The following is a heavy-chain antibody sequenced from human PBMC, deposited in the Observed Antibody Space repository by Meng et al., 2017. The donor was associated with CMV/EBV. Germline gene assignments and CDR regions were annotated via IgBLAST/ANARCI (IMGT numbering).Heavy chain of an antibody. J-gene: IGHJ1*01. D-gene: IGHD3-10*01. V-gene: IGHV1-69*01. CDR3: AREKIISRFAYFHH. CDR1: GGTFSSYS. CDR2: ITPLFGTS. Sequence: QIQLAQSGAEVKKPGSSVKVSCTASGGTFSSYSISWVRQAPGQGLEWMGAITPLFGTSTYAEKFQGRVMITADESTSTAYMELSSLKSDDTAVYYCAREKIISRFAYFHHWGQGTLVTVSS.